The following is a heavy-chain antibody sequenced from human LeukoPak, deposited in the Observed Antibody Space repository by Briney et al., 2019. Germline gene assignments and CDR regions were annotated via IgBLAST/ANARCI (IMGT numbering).Heavy chain of an antibody. V-gene: IGHV3-15*01. Sequence: PGGSLRLSCAASGFTFSNAWMSWVRQAPGKGLEWVGRIKSKTDGGTTDYAAPVKGRFTISRDDSKNTLYLQMNSLKTEDTAVYNRTTDEGGVGANFDYWGQGTLVTVSS. CDR1: GFTFSNAW. CDR3: TTDEGGVGANFDY. J-gene: IGHJ4*02. D-gene: IGHD1-26*01. CDR2: IKSKTDGGTT.